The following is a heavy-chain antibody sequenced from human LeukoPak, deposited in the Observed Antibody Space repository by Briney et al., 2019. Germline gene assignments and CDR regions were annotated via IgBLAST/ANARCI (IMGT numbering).Heavy chain of an antibody. J-gene: IGHJ6*03. CDR3: AELGITMIGGV. Sequence: GGSLRLSCAASGFTFSSYEMNWVRQAPAKGLEWVSYISSSGSTIYYADSVKGRFTISRDNAKNSLYLQMNSLRAEDTAVYYCAELGITMIGGVWGKGTTVTISS. D-gene: IGHD3-10*02. CDR1: GFTFSSYE. V-gene: IGHV3-48*03. CDR2: ISSSGSTI.